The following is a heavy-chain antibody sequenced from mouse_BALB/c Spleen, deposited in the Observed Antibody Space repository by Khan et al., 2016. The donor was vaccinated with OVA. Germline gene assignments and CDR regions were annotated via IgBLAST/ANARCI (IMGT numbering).Heavy chain of an antibody. V-gene: IGHV3-2*02. CDR3: ARKNYYGYAGDY. CDR1: GYSITTNYA. CDR2: ISYSGST. J-gene: IGHJ4*01. D-gene: IGHD1-1*01. Sequence: EVQLQESGPGLVKPSQSLSLTCTVTGYSITTNYAWDWIRQFPGNKLEWMGYISYSGSTSYNPSLKSRISITRDTSKNQFFLQLNSVTTEDTATDYCARKNYYGYAGDYWGQGTSVTVSS.